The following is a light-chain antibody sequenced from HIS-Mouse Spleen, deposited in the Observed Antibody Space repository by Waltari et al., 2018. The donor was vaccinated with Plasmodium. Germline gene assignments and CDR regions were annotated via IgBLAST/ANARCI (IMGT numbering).Light chain of an antibody. CDR3: QQYNNWSFT. CDR1: QSVSSN. Sequence: ELVMTQSPATLSVSPGERAPLSCRASQSVSSNLAGYPQKPGQAPRLLIYVVSTRATGIPARFSGSGSGTEFTLTISSLQAEDFAVYYCQQYNNWSFTFGPGTKVDIK. J-gene: IGKJ3*01. CDR2: VVS. V-gene: IGKV3-15*01.